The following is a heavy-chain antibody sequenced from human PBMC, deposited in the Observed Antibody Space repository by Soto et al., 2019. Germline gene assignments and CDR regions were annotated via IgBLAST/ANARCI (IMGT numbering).Heavy chain of an antibody. D-gene: IGHD4-17*01. CDR1: GFTLTTRGMC. CDR2: IDWDDDK. Sequence: SGPTLVNPTQALTLTCTFSGFTLTTRGMCVSWIRQPPGKALEWLARIDWDDDKYYSTSLKTRLTISKDTSKNQVVLTMTNMEPVDTATYYCARSTTVVTPHNDACDIWGQGTMVTVSS. CDR3: ARSTTVVTPHNDACDI. V-gene: IGHV2-70*11. J-gene: IGHJ3*02.